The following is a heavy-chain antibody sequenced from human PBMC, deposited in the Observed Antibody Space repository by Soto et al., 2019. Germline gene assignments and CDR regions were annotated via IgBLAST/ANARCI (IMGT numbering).Heavy chain of an antibody. Sequence: QVQLVQSGAEVKKPGSSVKVSCKASGGTFNSYAISWVRQAPGQGLEWMGGIIPVFGTADYAQKFQGRVSITAVESTSTAYMQLSSLRSEDTAVYYCARETAGYSSSWYNWFDPWGQGTLVTVSS. CDR1: GGTFNSYA. CDR3: ARETAGYSSSWYNWFDP. J-gene: IGHJ5*02. D-gene: IGHD6-13*01. V-gene: IGHV1-69*01. CDR2: IIPVFGTA.